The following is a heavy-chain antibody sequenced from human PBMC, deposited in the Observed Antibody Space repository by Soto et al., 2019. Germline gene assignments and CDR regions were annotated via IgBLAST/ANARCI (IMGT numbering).Heavy chain of an antibody. CDR3: VRDAPSHQSIFDL. CDR1: SYSFVDYY. Sequence: SGQVGFKSSSYSFVDYYLHWVRQAPEQGLEWMGWINLNDGGTNSPRKFQGRLTMTRDKSITTVYMELSRLRSDDTAVYFCVRDAPSHQSIFDLWGPGTLVTVSS. D-gene: IGHD2-2*01. V-gene: IGHV1-2*02. J-gene: IGHJ4*02. CDR2: INLNDGGT.